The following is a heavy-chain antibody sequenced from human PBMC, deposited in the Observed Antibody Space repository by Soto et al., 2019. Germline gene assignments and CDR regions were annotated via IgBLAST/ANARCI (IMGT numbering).Heavy chain of an antibody. D-gene: IGHD4-17*01. J-gene: IGHJ4*02. CDR1: GFTFNTYT. Sequence: GGSLRLSCAASGFTFNTYTMNWVRQAPGKGLEWVSSISSSGYYIFYADSMKGRFTISRDNAKNSLYLQMNSLRAEDTAVYYCTRDQYGDYAVDYWGQGTLVTVSS. CDR2: ISSSGYYI. V-gene: IGHV3-21*01. CDR3: TRDQYGDYAVDY.